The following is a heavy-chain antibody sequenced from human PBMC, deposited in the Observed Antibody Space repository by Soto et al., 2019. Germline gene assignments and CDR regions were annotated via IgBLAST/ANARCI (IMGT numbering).Heavy chain of an antibody. D-gene: IGHD6-13*01. Sequence: ASVKVSCKASGYTFTGYYMHWVRQAPGQGLEWMGWINPNSGGTNYAQKFQGWVTMTRDTSISTAYMELSRLRSDDTAVYYCARAAPRLAAAGTQYYYYYMDVWGKGTTVNVSS. CDR3: ARAAPRLAAAGTQYYYYYMDV. V-gene: IGHV1-2*04. CDR1: GYTFTGYY. J-gene: IGHJ6*03. CDR2: INPNSGGT.